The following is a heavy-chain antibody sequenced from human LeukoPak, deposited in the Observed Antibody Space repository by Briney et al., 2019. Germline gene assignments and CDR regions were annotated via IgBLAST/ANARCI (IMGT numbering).Heavy chain of an antibody. V-gene: IGHV3-7*03. CDR2: IKQDGSEK. CDR1: GFTFSNYW. Sequence: PGGSLRLSCAASGFTFSNYWMSWFRQAPGKGLEWVANIKQDGSEKYYVNSVKGRFTISRDNAKNSLYLQMNSLRAEDTALYYRAKDFWSRITFGGVIVLIARAFDIWGQGTMVTVSS. J-gene: IGHJ3*02. CDR3: AKDFWSRITFGGVIVLIARAFDI. D-gene: IGHD3-16*02.